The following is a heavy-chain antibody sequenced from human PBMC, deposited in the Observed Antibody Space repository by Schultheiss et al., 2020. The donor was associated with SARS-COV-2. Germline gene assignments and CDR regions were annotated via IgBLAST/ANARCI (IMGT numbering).Heavy chain of an antibody. D-gene: IGHD7-27*01. V-gene: IGHV1-18*01. J-gene: IGHJ5*02. Sequence: ASVKVSCKASGYTFTSYGISWVRQAPGQGLEWMGWISAYNGNTKYAQKFQGRVTVTTDTSTNTAYMELRSLRSDDTAVYYCARLAGVNWFDPWGQGTLVTVSS. CDR2: ISAYNGNT. CDR1: GYTFTSYG. CDR3: ARLAGVNWFDP.